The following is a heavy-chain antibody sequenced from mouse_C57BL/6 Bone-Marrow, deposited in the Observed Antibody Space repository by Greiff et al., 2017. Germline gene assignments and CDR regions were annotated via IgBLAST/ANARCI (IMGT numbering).Heavy chain of an antibody. CDR1: GYSITSGYY. CDR3: ARDITTGY. D-gene: IGHD1-1*01. J-gene: IGHJ2*01. Sequence: EVQLQESGPGLVKPSQSLSLTCSVTGYSITSGYYWNWIRQFPGNKLEWMGYISYDGSNNYNPSLKNRISITRDTSKNQFFLKLNSVTTEDTATYYCARDITTGYWGQGTTLTVSS. V-gene: IGHV3-6*01. CDR2: ISYDGSN.